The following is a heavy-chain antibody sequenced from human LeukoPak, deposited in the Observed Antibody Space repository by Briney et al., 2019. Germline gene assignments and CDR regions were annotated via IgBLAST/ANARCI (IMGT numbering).Heavy chain of an antibody. CDR1: GGSISSYY. Sequence: PSETLSLTCTVSGGSISSYYWGWIRQPPGKGLEWIGSIYHTGNTYYNPSLKSRVTISVDTPKNQFSLKLGSVTAADTAVYYCARSTSLAGIYWGQGTLVTVSS. D-gene: IGHD6-19*01. J-gene: IGHJ4*02. CDR2: IYHTGNT. V-gene: IGHV4-39*01. CDR3: ARSTSLAGIY.